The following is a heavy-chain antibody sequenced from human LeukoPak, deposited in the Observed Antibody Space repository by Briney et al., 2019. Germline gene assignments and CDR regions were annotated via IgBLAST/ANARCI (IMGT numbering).Heavy chain of an antibody. CDR2: IRSSGSPI. Sequence: PGGSLRLSCAASGFTFSSYSMNWVRQAPGKGLEWVSYIRSSGSPIYYADSVRGRFTISRDNAKNSLYLQMNSLRAEDTAVYYCARDQGEQWLFNDYWGQGTLVTVSS. CDR3: ARDQGEQWLFNDY. CDR1: GFTFSSYS. J-gene: IGHJ4*02. V-gene: IGHV3-48*01. D-gene: IGHD6-19*01.